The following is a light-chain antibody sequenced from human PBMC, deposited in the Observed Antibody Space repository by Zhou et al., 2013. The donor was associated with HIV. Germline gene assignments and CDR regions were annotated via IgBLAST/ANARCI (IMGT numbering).Light chain of an antibody. J-gene: IGKJ1*01. CDR1: QSISYS. V-gene: IGKV1-5*03. CDR2: KAS. Sequence: DIQMTQSPSSLSASVGDTVTITCRASQSISYSLAWYQQKPGKAPKLLIQKASTLQSGVPSRFSGSGLEKDFTLTISSLQPDDFATYYCHQYHYYWSFGQGTKVDIK. CDR3: HQYHYYWS.